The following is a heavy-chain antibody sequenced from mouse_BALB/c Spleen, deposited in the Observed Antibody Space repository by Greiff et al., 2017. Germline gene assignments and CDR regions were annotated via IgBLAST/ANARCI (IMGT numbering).Heavy chain of an antibody. Sequence: EVNLVESGGGLVKPGGSLKLSCAASGFTFSDYYMYWVRQTPEKRLEWVATISDGGSYTYYPDSVKGRFTISRDNAKNNLYLQMSSLKSEDTAMYYCARGGNYLWYYAMDYWGQGTSVTVSS. CDR3: ARGGNYLWYYAMDY. CDR1: GFTFSDYY. CDR2: ISDGGSYT. J-gene: IGHJ4*01. V-gene: IGHV5-4*02. D-gene: IGHD2-1*01.